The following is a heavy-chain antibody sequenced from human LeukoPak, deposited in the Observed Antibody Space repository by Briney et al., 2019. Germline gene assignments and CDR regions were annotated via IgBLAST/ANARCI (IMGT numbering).Heavy chain of an antibody. CDR1: GGSISSYY. V-gene: IGHV4-59*12. CDR3: ARPIQLWPHSTFDY. J-gene: IGHJ4*02. Sequence: SETLSLTCTVSGGSISSYYWSWIRQPPGKGLEWIGYIYYSGSTNYNPSLKSRVTISVDTSKNQFSLKLSSVTAADTAVYYCARPIQLWPHSTFDYWGQGSLVTVSS. CDR2: IYYSGST. D-gene: IGHD5-18*01.